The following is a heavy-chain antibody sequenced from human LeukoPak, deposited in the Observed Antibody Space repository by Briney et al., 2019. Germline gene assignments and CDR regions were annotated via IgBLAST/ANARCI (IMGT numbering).Heavy chain of an antibody. CDR2: INHSGST. Sequence: SETLSLTCAVYGGSFSGYYWSWIRQPPGKGLEWIGEINHSGSTNYNASLKSRVTISVDTSKNQFSLKLSSVTAADTAVYYCARGSPPIGNYWGQGTLVTVSS. V-gene: IGHV4-34*01. CDR1: GGSFSGYY. CDR3: ARGSPPIGNY. J-gene: IGHJ4*02. D-gene: IGHD1-26*01.